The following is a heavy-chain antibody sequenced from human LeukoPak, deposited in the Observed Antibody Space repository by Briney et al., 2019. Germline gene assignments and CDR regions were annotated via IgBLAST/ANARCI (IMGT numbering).Heavy chain of an antibody. CDR1: GYTFTGYY. CDR2: INPNSGGT. J-gene: IGHJ6*03. Sequence: GASVKVSCKASGYTFTGYYMHWVRQAPGQGLEWMGWINPNSGGTNYAQKFQGRVTMTRDTSISTVYMELSGLRSDDTAVYYCARDQTWGYYMDVWGKGTTVTVSS. CDR3: ARDQTWGYYMDV. V-gene: IGHV1-2*02. D-gene: IGHD1-26*01.